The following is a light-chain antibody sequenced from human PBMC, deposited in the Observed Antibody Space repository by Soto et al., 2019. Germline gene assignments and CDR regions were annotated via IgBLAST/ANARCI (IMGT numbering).Light chain of an antibody. CDR2: SAS. CDR1: QSVSSNY. J-gene: IGKJ2*01. Sequence: EIVLTQSPGTLSLSPGERATLSCRASQSVSSNYLAWYQQKPDQAPGLLVYSASTRATGVPDRFSGSGSGTDFTLTISRLEPEDFAVYYCQQFGNSVYTFGQGTNLEMK. CDR3: QQFGNSVYT. V-gene: IGKV3-20*01.